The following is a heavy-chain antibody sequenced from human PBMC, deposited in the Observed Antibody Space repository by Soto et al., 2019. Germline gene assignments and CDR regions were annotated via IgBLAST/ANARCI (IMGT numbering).Heavy chain of an antibody. CDR1: GGSFSSYG. Sequence: QVQLVQSGAEVKKPGSSVKVSCKASGGSFSSYGITWVRQAPGQGLEWMGGIIPNFDTANYAQRLQGRVKIAADKSTSTAYMELSSLRSEDTAVYYCASERRIYYDSSGPLDYWGQGTLVTVSS. CDR2: IIPNFDTA. J-gene: IGHJ4*02. V-gene: IGHV1-69*06. CDR3: ASERRIYYDSSGPLDY. D-gene: IGHD3-22*01.